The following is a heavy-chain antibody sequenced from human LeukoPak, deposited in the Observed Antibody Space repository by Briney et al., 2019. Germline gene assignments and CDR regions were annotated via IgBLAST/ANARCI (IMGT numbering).Heavy chain of an antibody. V-gene: IGHV1-69*05. D-gene: IGHD1-1*01. J-gene: IGHJ4*02. CDR2: IIPIFGTA. Sequence: GASVKVSCKASGGTFSSYAISRVRQAPGQGLEWMGGIIPIFGTANYAQKFQGRVTITTDESTSTAYMELSSLRSEDTAVYYCAREAERPYFDYWGQGTLVTVSS. CDR1: GGTFSSYA. CDR3: AREAERPYFDY.